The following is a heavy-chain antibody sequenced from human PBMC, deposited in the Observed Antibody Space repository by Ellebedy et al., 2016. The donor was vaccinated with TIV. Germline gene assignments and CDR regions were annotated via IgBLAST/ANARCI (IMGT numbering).Heavy chain of an antibody. CDR1: GFTFGDYA. Sequence: PGGSLRLSCTGSGFTFGDYAMSWFRQAPGKGLEWVGFIRSKAYGGTTEYAASVKGRFSISRDDSKSIAYLQMNSLKTEDTAMYYCTTQRSSRFTMIGYFDYWGQGTLVTVSS. CDR3: TTQRSSRFTMIGYFDY. J-gene: IGHJ4*02. V-gene: IGHV3-49*03. D-gene: IGHD3-22*01. CDR2: IRSKAYGGTT.